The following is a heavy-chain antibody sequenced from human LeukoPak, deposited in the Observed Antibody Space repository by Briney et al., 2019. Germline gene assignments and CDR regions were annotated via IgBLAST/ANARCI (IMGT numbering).Heavy chain of an antibody. D-gene: IGHD5-12*01. CDR1: GFTFSNAW. V-gene: IGHV3-15*07. CDR3: TTDQFLRSTTYYGMDV. Sequence: GGSLRLSCAASGFTFSNAWMNWVRQAPGKGLEWVGHIRSKADGGTTDYAAPVKGRFTISRDDSKNTLYLQMNSLKTEDTALYYCTTDQFLRSTTYYGMDVWGQGTTVTVSS. J-gene: IGHJ6*02. CDR2: IRSKADGGTT.